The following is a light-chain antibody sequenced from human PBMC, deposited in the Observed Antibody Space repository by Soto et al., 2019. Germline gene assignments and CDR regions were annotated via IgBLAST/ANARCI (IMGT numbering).Light chain of an antibody. J-gene: IGLJ2*01. CDR1: SSNIGAGYD. Sequence: QSVLTQPPSVSGAPGQKVIISCTGSSSNIGAGYDVHWYQQLPGTAPKLLIYSNNNRPSGVPDRLSGSKSGTSASLAITGLQVEDDADYYCQSYDSSLSAAVFGGGTQLTVL. CDR2: SNN. V-gene: IGLV1-40*01. CDR3: QSYDSSLSAAV.